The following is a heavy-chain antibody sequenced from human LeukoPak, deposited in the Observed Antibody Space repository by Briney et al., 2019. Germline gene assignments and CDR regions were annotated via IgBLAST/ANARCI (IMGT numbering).Heavy chain of an antibody. CDR2: ISAYNGNT. Sequence: GASVKVSCKASGYTFTSYGISWVRQAPGQGLEWMGWISAYNGNTNYAQRLQGRVTMTTDTSTSTAYMELRSLRSDDTAVYYCARRDGSIYGDSTNDYWGQGTLVTVSS. CDR3: ARRDGSIYGDSTNDY. V-gene: IGHV1-18*01. J-gene: IGHJ4*02. D-gene: IGHD4-17*01. CDR1: GYTFTSYG.